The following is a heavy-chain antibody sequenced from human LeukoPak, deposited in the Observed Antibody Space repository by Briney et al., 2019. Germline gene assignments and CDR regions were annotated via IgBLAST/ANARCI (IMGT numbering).Heavy chain of an antibody. CDR1: VGSFSGYY. J-gene: IGHJ6*02. CDR3: ARDHDPKYYYYYGMDV. Sequence: SETLSLTCAVYVGSFSGYYWSWIRQPPGKGLEWIGEINHSGSTNYNPSLKSRVTISVDTSKNQFSLKLSSVTAADTAVYYCARDHDPKYYYYYGMDVWGQGTTVTVSS. CDR2: INHSGST. V-gene: IGHV4-34*01. D-gene: IGHD1-1*01.